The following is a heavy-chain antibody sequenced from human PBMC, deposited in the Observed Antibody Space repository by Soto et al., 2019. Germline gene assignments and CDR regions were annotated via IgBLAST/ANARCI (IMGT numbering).Heavy chain of an antibody. D-gene: IGHD5-18*01. CDR2: IDPSDSYT. V-gene: IGHV5-10-1*01. J-gene: IGHJ6*02. CDR3: ASQAKRGYSYGSYYCYYGMDV. CDR1: GYSFTSYW. Sequence: PGESLKISCQGSGYSFTSYWISWVRQMPGKGLEWMGRIDPSDSYTNYSPSFQGHVTISADKSISTAYLQWSSLKASDTAMYYCASQAKRGYSYGSYYCYYGMDVWGQGTTVTVSS.